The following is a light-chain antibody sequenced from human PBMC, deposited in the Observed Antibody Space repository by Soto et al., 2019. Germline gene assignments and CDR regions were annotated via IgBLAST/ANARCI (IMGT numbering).Light chain of an antibody. Sequence: EIVLTQSPGTLSLSPGERATLSCRASQSVSSSYLAWYQQKPGQAPRLLIYGASSRPTGIPDRFSGSGSGTDITLTISRLEPEDFAVYYCQQYGSSPLTFAGVTKVEIK. CDR1: QSVSSSY. J-gene: IGKJ4*01. V-gene: IGKV3-20*01. CDR3: QQYGSSPLT. CDR2: GAS.